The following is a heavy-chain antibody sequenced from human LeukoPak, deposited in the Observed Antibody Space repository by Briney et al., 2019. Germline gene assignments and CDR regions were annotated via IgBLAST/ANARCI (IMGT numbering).Heavy chain of an antibody. CDR3: ARGQYRRDY. CDR1: RGSISSEF. D-gene: IGHD5-18*01. V-gene: IGHV4-59*12. Sequence: PSETLSLTCTVSRGSISSEFWSWIRQPPGKGLEWIGYIHYSRSTSYNPSLKSRVTISVDTSKNQFSLILTSVTAADTAVYYCARGQYRRDYWGQGTLVTVSS. J-gene: IGHJ4*02. CDR2: IHYSRST.